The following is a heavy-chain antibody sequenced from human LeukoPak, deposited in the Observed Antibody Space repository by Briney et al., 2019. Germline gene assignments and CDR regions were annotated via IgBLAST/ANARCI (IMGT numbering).Heavy chain of an antibody. CDR1: GGSISSYY. Sequence: PSETLSLTCTVSGGSISSYYWSWIRQLPGKGLEWIGYIYYSGNTNYNPSLKSRLTISVDTSKNQFSLRLSSVTAADTAVYYCARLGVTSTWFDPWGQGTLVTVSS. CDR2: IYYSGNT. D-gene: IGHD3-16*01. V-gene: IGHV4-59*08. J-gene: IGHJ5*02. CDR3: ARLGVTSTWFDP.